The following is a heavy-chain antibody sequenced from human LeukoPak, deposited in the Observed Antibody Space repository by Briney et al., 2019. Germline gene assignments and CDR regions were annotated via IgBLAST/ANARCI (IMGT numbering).Heavy chain of an antibody. V-gene: IGHV4-59*01. J-gene: IGHJ3*02. D-gene: IGHD4-23*01. CDR1: GGSISSYY. CDR3: ARGLRWYPDAFDI. CDR2: IYYSGST. Sequence: PSETLSLTCTVSGGSISSYYWSWIRQPPGKGLEWIGYIYYSGSTNYNPSLKSRVTISVDTSKNQFSLKLNSVTAADTAVYYCARGLRWYPDAFDIWGQGTMVTVSS.